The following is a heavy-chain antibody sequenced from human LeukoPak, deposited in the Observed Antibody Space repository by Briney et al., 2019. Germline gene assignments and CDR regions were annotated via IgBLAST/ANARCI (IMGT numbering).Heavy chain of an antibody. CDR2: ISYDGSNK. D-gene: IGHD6-13*01. CDR1: GFTFSSYG. Sequence: GGSLRLSCAASGFTFSSYGMHWVRQAPGKGLEWVAVISYDGSNKYYADSVKGRFTISRDNSKSTLFLQMTSLRAEDTAVYYCARVAPAGTYFDYWGQGTLVTVS. CDR3: ARVAPAGTYFDY. V-gene: IGHV3-30*03. J-gene: IGHJ4*02.